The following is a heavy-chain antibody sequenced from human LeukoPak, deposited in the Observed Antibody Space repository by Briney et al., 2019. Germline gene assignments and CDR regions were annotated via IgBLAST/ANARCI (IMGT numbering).Heavy chain of an antibody. CDR3: ARGLRELVGASWTYYFDY. CDR1: GYTFTSYD. Sequence: ASVKVSCKASGYTFTSYDINWVRQATGQGLEWMGWMNPNSGNTGYAQKFQGRVTMTRNTSISTAYMELSSLRSEDTAVYYCARGLRELVGASWTYYFDYWGQGTLVTVSS. J-gene: IGHJ4*02. V-gene: IGHV1-8*01. CDR2: MNPNSGNT. D-gene: IGHD1-26*01.